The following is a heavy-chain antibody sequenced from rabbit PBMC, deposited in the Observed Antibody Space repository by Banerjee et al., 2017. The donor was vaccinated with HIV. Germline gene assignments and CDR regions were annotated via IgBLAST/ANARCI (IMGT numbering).Heavy chain of an antibody. D-gene: IGHD7-1*01. CDR3: ARGGYPDYVWTIYNL. CDR2: IYTSSGNT. Sequence: QSLEESGGDLVKPGASLTLTCTASGFSFSSYYYMCWVRQAPGKGLEWIACIYTSSGNTYYASWAKGRFTISKTSSTTVTLQMTSLTAADTATYFCARGGYPDYVWTIYNLWGPGTLVTVS. CDR1: GFSFSSYYY. J-gene: IGHJ4*01. V-gene: IGHV1S40*01.